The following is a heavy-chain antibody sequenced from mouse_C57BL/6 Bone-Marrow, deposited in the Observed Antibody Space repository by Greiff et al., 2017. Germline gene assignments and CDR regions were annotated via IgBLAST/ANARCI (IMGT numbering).Heavy chain of an antibody. J-gene: IGHJ4*01. D-gene: IGHD2-4*01. CDR2: INPNYGTT. CDR1: GYSFTDYN. CDR3: ARGYDYDYAMDY. Sequence: VQLKESGPELVKPGASVKISCTASGYSFTDYNMNWVKQSNGKSLEWIGVINPNYGTTSYNQKFKGKATLTVDPSSSTAYMQLNSLTSEDSAVYYCARGYDYDYAMDYWGQGTSVTVSS. V-gene: IGHV1-39*01.